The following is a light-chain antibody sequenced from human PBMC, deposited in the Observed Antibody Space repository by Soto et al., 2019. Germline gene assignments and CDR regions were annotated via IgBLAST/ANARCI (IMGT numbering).Light chain of an antibody. CDR1: SSDVGAYDF. CDR3: NSYITSSTYV. CDR2: DVS. Sequence: QSALTQPASVSGSPGQSITISCAGTSSDVGAYDFVSWYQQHPGKAPKLMIYDVSDRPSGVSNRFSGSKSGNTASLTISGLQAEDEADYYCNSYITSSTYVFGTGTKLTVL. J-gene: IGLJ1*01. V-gene: IGLV2-14*03.